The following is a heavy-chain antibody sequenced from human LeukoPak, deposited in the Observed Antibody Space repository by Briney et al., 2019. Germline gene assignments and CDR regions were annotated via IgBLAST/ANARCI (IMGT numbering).Heavy chain of an antibody. CDR3: ANTAVAGTRDY. CDR2: ISSSSSYI. Sequence: GGSLRLSCAASGFTFSSYSMNWVRQAPGKGLEWVSSISSSSSYIYYADSVKGRFTISRDNAKNSLYLQMNSLRAEDTAVYYCANTAVAGTRDYWGQGTLVTVSS. D-gene: IGHD6-19*01. J-gene: IGHJ4*02. CDR1: GFTFSSYS. V-gene: IGHV3-21*04.